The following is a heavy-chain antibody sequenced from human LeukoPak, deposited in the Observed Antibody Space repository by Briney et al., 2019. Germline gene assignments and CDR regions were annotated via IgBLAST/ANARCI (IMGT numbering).Heavy chain of an antibody. D-gene: IGHD6-6*01. CDR2: IYHSGST. CDR3: ARTSIAARRANAFDI. J-gene: IGHJ3*02. Sequence: SETLSLTCAVYGGSFSGYYWSWIRQPPGKGLEWIGYIYHSGSTYYNPSLKSRVTISVDRSKNQFSLKLSSVTAADTAVYYCARTSIAARRANAFDIWGQGTMVTVSS. CDR1: GGSFSGYY. V-gene: IGHV4-30-2*01.